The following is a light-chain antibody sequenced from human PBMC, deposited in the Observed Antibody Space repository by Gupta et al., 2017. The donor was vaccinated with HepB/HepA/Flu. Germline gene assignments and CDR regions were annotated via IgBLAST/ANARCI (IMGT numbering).Light chain of an antibody. CDR3: QQRSNWPRPIT. CDR1: QSVSSY. J-gene: IGKJ5*01. V-gene: IGKV3-11*01. Sequence: EIVLTQSPATLSLSPGERATLSCRASQSVSSYLAWYQQKPGQAPRLLIYDASSRATGIPARFSGSGSGTDFTLTISSLEPEDFAVYYCQQRSNWPRPITFGQGTRLEIK. CDR2: DAS.